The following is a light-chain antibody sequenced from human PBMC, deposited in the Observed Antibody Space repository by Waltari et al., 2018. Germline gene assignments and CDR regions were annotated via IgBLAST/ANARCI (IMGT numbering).Light chain of an antibody. CDR2: AAS. J-gene: IGKJ2*01. CDR3: LQHNSYPYT. V-gene: IGKV1-17*01. Sequence: DIQMTQSPSSLSASVGDRVTIPCRASQGIRNYLGWYQQKPGKAPKRLISAASSLQSGVPSRFSGSGSGTEFILTISSLQPEDSATYYCLQHNSYPYTCGQGTKLEI. CDR1: QGIRNY.